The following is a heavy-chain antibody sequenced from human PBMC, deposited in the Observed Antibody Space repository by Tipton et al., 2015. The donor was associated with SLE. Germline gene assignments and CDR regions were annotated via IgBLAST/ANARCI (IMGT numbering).Heavy chain of an antibody. J-gene: IGHJ4*02. Sequence: SLRLSCPASGFTFGDYAMSWVRQAPGKGLEWVSYISSSGSTIYYADSVKGRFTISRDNAKNSLYLQMNSLRAEDTAVYYCARDPMIGVGGYWGQGTLVTVSS. CDR3: ARDPMIGVGGY. CDR1: GFTFGDYA. D-gene: IGHD3-10*02. CDR2: ISSSGSTI. V-gene: IGHV3-48*03.